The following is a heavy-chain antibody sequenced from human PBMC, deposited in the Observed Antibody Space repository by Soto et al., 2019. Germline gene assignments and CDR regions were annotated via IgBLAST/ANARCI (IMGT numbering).Heavy chain of an antibody. CDR3: ARVTKAVGYYGMDV. CDR1: GGTFSSYA. V-gene: IGHV1-69*06. D-gene: IGHD6-19*01. Sequence: SVKVSCKASGGTFSSYAISCLRQAPGQGLEWMGGIIPIFGTANYAQKFQGRVTITADKSTSTAYMELSSLRSEDTAVYYCARVTKAVGYYGMDVWGQGTTVTVSS. CDR2: IIPIFGTA. J-gene: IGHJ6*02.